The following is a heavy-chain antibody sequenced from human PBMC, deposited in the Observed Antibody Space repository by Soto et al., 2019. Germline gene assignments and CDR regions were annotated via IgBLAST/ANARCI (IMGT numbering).Heavy chain of an antibody. CDR1: GFTFSSYA. CDR2: ISGSGGST. CDR3: ATDFVVVPAAMKSRSGPLFDY. D-gene: IGHD2-2*01. J-gene: IGHJ4*02. V-gene: IGHV3-23*01. Sequence: GGSLRLSCAASGFTFSSYAMSWVRQAPGKGLEWVSAISGSGGSTYYADSVKGRFTISRENSKNTLYLQMNSLRAEDTAVYYCATDFVVVPAAMKSRSGPLFDYWGQGTLVTVSS.